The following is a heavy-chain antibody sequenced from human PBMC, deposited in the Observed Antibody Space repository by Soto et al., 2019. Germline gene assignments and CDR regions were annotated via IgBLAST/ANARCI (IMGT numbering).Heavy chain of an antibody. J-gene: IGHJ6*02. CDR1: GYSFTSYL. D-gene: IGHD2-2*01. CDR2: IDPSDSYT. CDR3: ASNDPNRYCSSTSCYLPSSTDYYYYYGMDV. V-gene: IGHV5-10-1*01. Sequence: GESLKISCKGSGYSFTSYLISWVRQMPGKGLEWMGRIDPSDSYTNYSASFQGHVTIAAEKPISTAYLQWSLLKASDTAMYYCASNDPNRYCSSTSCYLPSSTDYYYYYGMDVWGQGTTVTVSS.